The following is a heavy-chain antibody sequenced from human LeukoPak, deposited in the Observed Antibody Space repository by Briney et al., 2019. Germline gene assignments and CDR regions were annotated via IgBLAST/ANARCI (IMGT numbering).Heavy chain of an antibody. D-gene: IGHD6-19*01. V-gene: IGHV3-30*04. Sequence: GGSLRLSCAASGPTFSSFAMHWVRQAPGKGLEWEAAISSDGSDKYYADSVKGRFTIARDNSKNALYLQMTSLRLEDTAVYYCASDAGGSWGQGTLVTVSS. J-gene: IGHJ4*02. CDR1: GPTFSSFA. CDR3: ASDAGGS. CDR2: ISSDGSDK.